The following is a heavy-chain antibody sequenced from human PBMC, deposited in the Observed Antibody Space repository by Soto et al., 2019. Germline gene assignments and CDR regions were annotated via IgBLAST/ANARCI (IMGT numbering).Heavy chain of an antibody. V-gene: IGHV3-33*01. CDR3: ARGYYDIMTGYYLVTDLDS. CDR2: IWHDGRNT. Sequence: QVQLVESGGGVVQPARSLRLSCAASGLTFRNYGMHWVRQAPGKGLERVAVIWHDGRNTYYAASVKGRFTISRDNSENMLYLQITSLRAEATAVYYCARGYYDIMTGYYLVTDLDSRGQGTLVTVSS. D-gene: IGHD3-9*01. J-gene: IGHJ4*02. CDR1: GLTFRNYG.